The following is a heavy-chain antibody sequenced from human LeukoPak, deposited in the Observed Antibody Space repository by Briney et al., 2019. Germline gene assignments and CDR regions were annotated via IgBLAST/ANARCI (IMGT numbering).Heavy chain of an antibody. D-gene: IGHD3-10*01. CDR3: ARDLLVRGMVRGPLLGY. Sequence: ASVKVSCKASGYTFTSYYMHWVRQAPGQGLECMVIINPSGGSTSYAQKFQGRVTMTRDTSTSTVYMELSSLRSEDTAVYYCARDLLVRGMVRGPLLGYWGQGTLVTVSS. CDR1: GYTFTSYY. J-gene: IGHJ4*02. V-gene: IGHV1-46*01. CDR2: INPSGGST.